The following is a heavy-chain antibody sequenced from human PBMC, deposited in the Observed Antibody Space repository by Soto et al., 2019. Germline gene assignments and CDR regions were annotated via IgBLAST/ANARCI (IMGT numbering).Heavy chain of an antibody. J-gene: IGHJ4*02. CDR3: AKDVDYDFWSGYYPFDY. CDR2: ISGSGGNT. V-gene: IGHV3-23*01. CDR1: GFTFSNYA. Sequence: GGSLRLSCAASGFTFSNYAMTWVRQAPGKGLEWVSGISGSGGNTYYADSVRGRFTISRDNSKNTLYLQMNSPRAEDTAVYYCAKDVDYDFWSGYYPFDYWGQGTLVTVSS. D-gene: IGHD3-3*01.